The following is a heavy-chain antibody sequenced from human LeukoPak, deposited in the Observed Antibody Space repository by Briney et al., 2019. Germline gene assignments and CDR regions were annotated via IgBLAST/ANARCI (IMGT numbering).Heavy chain of an antibody. Sequence: ASVKVSCKASGYTFTGYYMHWVRQAPGQGLEWMGWINPNSGGTNYAQKFQGWVTMTRDTSISTAYMELSRLRSDDTAVYYCARDKDFVQYFAGFYYYMDVGGKGTTVTISS. J-gene: IGHJ6*03. D-gene: IGHD3-9*01. V-gene: IGHV1-2*04. CDR3: ARDKDFVQYFAGFYYYMDV. CDR1: GYTFTGYY. CDR2: INPNSGGT.